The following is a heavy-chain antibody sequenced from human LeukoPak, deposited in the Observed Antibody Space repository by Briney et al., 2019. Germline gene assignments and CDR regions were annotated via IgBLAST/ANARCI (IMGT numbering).Heavy chain of an antibody. V-gene: IGHV1-46*01. Sequence: ASVKVSCKASGYTFTSYYMHWVRQAPGQGLEWMGLINPTGGSTGYAQKFQGRVTMTRDMSTSTDYMELSSLRSEDTAIYYCARDNSVGDNAWWFDPWGQGTLVSVSS. CDR2: INPTGGST. D-gene: IGHD1-26*01. CDR3: ARDNSVGDNAWWFDP. J-gene: IGHJ5*02. CDR1: GYTFTSYY.